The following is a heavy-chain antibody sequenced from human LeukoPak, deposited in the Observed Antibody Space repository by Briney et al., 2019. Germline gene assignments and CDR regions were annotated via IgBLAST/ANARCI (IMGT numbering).Heavy chain of an antibody. CDR3: ARDPKDFYDTSNYLYFDY. CDR2: IYYSGRT. CDR1: GGSISTNY. J-gene: IGHJ4*02. Sequence: SETLSLTCTVFGGSISTNYWSWIRQPPVKGLEWIGSIYYSGRTNYNPSLKSRVTISIDTSKNQFSLKLSSVTAADTAVYYCARDPKDFYDTSNYLYFDYWGRGTLVTVSS. D-gene: IGHD3-22*01. V-gene: IGHV4-59*01.